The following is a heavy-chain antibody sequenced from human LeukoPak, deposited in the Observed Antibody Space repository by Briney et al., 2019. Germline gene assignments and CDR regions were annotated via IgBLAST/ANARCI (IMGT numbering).Heavy chain of an antibody. V-gene: IGHV1-2*02. CDR3: AREKTGEIFSYHLAYGMDV. CDR2: SNPNSGGT. D-gene: IGHD1-1*01. Sequence: ASVKVSCKASGYTFTGYYMHWVRQAPGQGREWMGWSNPNSGGTNYAQKFQGRCTMTRDTSISTAYMELSRLNSDDTAVYYCAREKTGEIFSYHLAYGMDVWGQGTTVTVSS. J-gene: IGHJ6*02. CDR1: GYTFTGYY.